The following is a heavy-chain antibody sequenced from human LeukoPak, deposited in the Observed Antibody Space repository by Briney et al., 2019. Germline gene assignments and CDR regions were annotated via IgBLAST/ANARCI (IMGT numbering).Heavy chain of an antibody. Sequence: SETLSLTCTVSGGSIGSYYWSWIRQPPGKGLQWIGNSFPSGSTNFNPSLKSRVTISIDTSKNHFSLKLTSVTAADTAVYYCARQYYYDSSGYWSLDPWGQGILVTVSS. CDR3: ARQYYYDSSGYWSLDP. CDR1: GGSIGSYY. V-gene: IGHV4-4*09. J-gene: IGHJ5*02. CDR2: SFPSGST. D-gene: IGHD3-22*01.